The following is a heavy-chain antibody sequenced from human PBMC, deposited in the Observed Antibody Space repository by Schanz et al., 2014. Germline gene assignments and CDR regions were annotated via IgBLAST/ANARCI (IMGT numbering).Heavy chain of an antibody. V-gene: IGHV3-11*05. D-gene: IGHD6-19*01. CDR3: AASSGWHPSTDY. CDR2: ISDSGTYT. Sequence: VQLVESGGGVVQPGRSLRLSCAASGFVFGDYYMTWIRQAPGKGLEWLSYISDSGTYTNYADSVKGRFTISRDNAKSSLYLQMNSLRVEDTAVYYCAASSGWHPSTDYWGQGTLVTVSS. J-gene: IGHJ4*02. CDR1: GFVFGDYY.